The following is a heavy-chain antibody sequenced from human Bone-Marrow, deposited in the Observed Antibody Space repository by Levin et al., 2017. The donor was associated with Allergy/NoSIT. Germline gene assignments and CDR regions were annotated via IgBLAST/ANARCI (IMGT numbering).Heavy chain of an antibody. V-gene: IGHV5-51*01. J-gene: IGHJ4*02. CDR3: AKGSDTSGYYFDV. D-gene: IGHD3-22*01. CDR2: IYPGDSDT. CDR1: SDSFANYW. Sequence: PGGSLRLSCKTSSDSFANYWLGWVRQMPGKGLEWMGIIYPGDSDTRYNPSFQAQVTISADKSTNSAYLQWSSLRTSDTATYYCAKGSDTSGYYFDVWGPGTLVSVSS.